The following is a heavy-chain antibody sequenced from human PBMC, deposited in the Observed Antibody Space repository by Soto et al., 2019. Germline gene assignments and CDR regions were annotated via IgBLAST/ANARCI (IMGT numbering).Heavy chain of an antibody. D-gene: IGHD4-17*01. CDR1: GGSFSGYY. Sequence: PSETLSLTCAVYGGSFSGYYWSWIRQPPGKGLEWIGEINHSGSTNYNPSLKSRVTISVDTSKNQFSLKLSSVTAADTAVYYCARGEATVTLFDYWGQGTLVTVSS. CDR2: INHSGST. CDR3: ARGEATVTLFDY. V-gene: IGHV4-34*01. J-gene: IGHJ4*02.